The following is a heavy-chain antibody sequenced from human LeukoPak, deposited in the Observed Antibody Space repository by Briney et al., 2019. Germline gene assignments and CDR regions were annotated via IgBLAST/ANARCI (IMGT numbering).Heavy chain of an antibody. CDR3: VSFYETY. Sequence: GGSLRLSCAASGNYWMHWFRQAPGKGLVWVSHINSDGSWTSYADSVKGRFTISKDNAKNTVYLQMNNLRAEDTAVYYCVSFYETYWGRGTLVTVSS. V-gene: IGHV3-74*01. CDR2: INSDGSWT. CDR1: GNYW. J-gene: IGHJ4*02. D-gene: IGHD2-2*01.